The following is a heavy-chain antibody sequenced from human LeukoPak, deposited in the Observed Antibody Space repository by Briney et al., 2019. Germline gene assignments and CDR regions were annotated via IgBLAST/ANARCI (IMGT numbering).Heavy chain of an antibody. Sequence: SETLSLTCAVYGGSFSGYYWSWIRQPPGKGLEWIGEINHSGSTNYNPSLKSRVTISVDTSKNQFSLKLGSVTAADTAVYYCARGRRPNNDSSGPYYFDYWGQGTLVTVSS. D-gene: IGHD3-22*01. CDR3: ARGRRPNNDSSGPYYFDY. CDR2: INHSGST. V-gene: IGHV4-34*01. J-gene: IGHJ4*02. CDR1: GGSFSGYY.